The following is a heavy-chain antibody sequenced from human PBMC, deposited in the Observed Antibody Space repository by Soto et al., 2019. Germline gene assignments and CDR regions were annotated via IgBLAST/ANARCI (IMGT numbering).Heavy chain of an antibody. J-gene: IGHJ6*02. CDR1: GFTFSSYS. V-gene: IGHV3-21*01. D-gene: IGHD6-13*01. CDR3: ARVLRGAAGYYYYYGMDV. Sequence: GGSLRLSCAASGFTFSSYSMNWARQAPGKGLEWVSSISSSSYIYYADSVKGRFTISRDNAKNSLYLQMNSLRAEDTAVYYCARVLRGAAGYYYYYGMDVWGQGTTVTVSS. CDR2: ISSSSYI.